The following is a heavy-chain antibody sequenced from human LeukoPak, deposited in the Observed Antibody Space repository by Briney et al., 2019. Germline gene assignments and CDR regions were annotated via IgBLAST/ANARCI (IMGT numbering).Heavy chain of an antibody. CDR2: IIPIFGTA. Sequence: ASVKVSCKASGGTFSSYAISWVRQAPGQGLEWMGGIIPIFGTANHAQKFQGRVTITADKSTSTAYMELSSLRSEDTAVYYCAKVRWGSDNALDSWGQGTLVTGSS. D-gene: IGHD3-16*01. J-gene: IGHJ4*02. V-gene: IGHV1-69*06. CDR1: GGTFSSYA. CDR3: AKVRWGSDNALDS.